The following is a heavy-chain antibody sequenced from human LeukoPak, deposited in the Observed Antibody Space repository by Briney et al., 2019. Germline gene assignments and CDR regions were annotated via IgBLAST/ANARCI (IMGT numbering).Heavy chain of an antibody. CDR3: AKDGPYSGSYYEFDY. D-gene: IGHD1-26*01. Sequence: GGSLRLSCAASGFTFSSYAMSWVRQAPGKGLEWVSAISGSGGSTYYADSVKGRFTISRDNSKSTLYLQMNSLRAEDTAVYYCAKDGPYSGSYYEFDYWGQGTLVTVSS. CDR1: GFTFSSYA. CDR2: ISGSGGST. V-gene: IGHV3-23*01. J-gene: IGHJ4*02.